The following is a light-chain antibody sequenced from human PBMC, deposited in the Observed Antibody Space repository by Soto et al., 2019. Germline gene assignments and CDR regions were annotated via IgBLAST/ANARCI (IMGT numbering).Light chain of an antibody. CDR1: SSDVGYYIF. CDR3: CSYTTSSSYV. J-gene: IGLJ1*01. CDR2: DVN. V-gene: IGLV2-14*01. Sequence: SALTQPASVSGSPGQSITLSCTGSSSDVGYYIFVSWYQQHPGKAPKLMIYDVNNRPSGVSNRFSGSKSGNTASLTISGLQAEDEADYYCCSYTTSSSYVFGTGTKLTVL.